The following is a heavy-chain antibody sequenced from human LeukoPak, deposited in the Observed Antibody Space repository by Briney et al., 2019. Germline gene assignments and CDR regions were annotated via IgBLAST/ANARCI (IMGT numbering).Heavy chain of an antibody. D-gene: IGHD5-24*01. CDR2: IYSGGST. V-gene: IGHV3-53*01. Sequence: GGSLRHSCAASGFTVSSNYMSWVRQAPGKGLEWVSVIYSGGSTYYADSVKGRFTISRDNSKNTLYLQMNSLRAEDTAVYYCARDGYNGAFDIWGQGTMVTVSS. CDR1: GFTVSSNY. CDR3: ARDGYNGAFDI. J-gene: IGHJ3*02.